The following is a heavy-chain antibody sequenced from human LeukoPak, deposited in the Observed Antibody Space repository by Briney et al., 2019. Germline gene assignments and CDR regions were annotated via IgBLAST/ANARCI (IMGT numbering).Heavy chain of an antibody. CDR2: VSSSSSYI. CDR1: GFTFSSYS. CDR3: ARGSRSMVRGVTYYFDY. D-gene: IGHD3-10*01. V-gene: IGHV3-21*01. J-gene: IGHJ4*02. Sequence: GGSLRLSCAASGFTFSSYSMNWVRQAPGKGLEWVSSVSSSSSYIYYADSVKGRFTISRDNAKNSLYLQMNSLRAEDTAVYYCARGSRSMVRGVTYYFDYWGQGTLVTVSS.